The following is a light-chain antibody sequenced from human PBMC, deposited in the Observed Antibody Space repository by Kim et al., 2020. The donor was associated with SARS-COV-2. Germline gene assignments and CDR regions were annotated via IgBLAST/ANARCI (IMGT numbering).Light chain of an antibody. CDR1: YE. CDR2: DHH. Sequence: YEIHWYQQFPGTAPKLLIYDHHDRPSGVPDRFSGAKSGTSASLAITGLRAEDEAYYYCQSYDKDLSGWVFGGGTKLTVL. V-gene: IGLV1-40*01. J-gene: IGLJ3*02. CDR3: QSYDKDLSGWV.